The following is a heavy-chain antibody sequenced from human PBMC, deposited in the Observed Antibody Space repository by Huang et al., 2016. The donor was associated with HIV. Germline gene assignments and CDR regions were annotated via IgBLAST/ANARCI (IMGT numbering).Heavy chain of an antibody. CDR2: ISFDGRNK. Sequence: QVQLVESGGGAVQPGRSLRLSCAVSGFTFRDHPMHWVRQAPGKGLEWVAVISFDGRNKFYADFVRGRFTISRDNSKNILYLQLNSLTPADTSIYYCARDTTTVAGLDFWGQGALVTVSS. V-gene: IGHV3-30*14. D-gene: IGHD6-19*01. J-gene: IGHJ4*02. CDR1: GFTFRDHP. CDR3: ARDTTTVAGLDF.